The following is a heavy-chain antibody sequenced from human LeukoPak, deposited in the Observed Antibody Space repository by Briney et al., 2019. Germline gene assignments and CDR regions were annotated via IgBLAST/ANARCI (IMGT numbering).Heavy chain of an antibody. V-gene: IGHV4-59*12. CDR2: IYYSGST. Sequence: SETLSLTCTVSGGSISSYYWSWIRQPPGKGLEWIGYIYYSGSTNYNPSLKSRVTISVDTSKNQFSLKLSSVTAADTAVYYCARLDYYGSGSYSWDYWGQGTLVTVSS. CDR3: ARLDYYGSGSYSWDY. CDR1: GGSISSYY. J-gene: IGHJ4*02. D-gene: IGHD3-10*01.